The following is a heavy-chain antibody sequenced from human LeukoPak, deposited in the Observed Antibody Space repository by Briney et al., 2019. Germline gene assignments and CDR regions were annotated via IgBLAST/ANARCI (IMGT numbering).Heavy chain of an antibody. J-gene: IGHJ3*02. CDR3: ARRYYGSGSYYAFDI. D-gene: IGHD3-10*01. Sequence: GESLKISCKGSGHSFTSYWIGWVRQMPGKGLEWMGIIYPGDSDTRYSPSFQGQVTISADKSISTAYLQWSSLKASDTAMYYCARRYYGSGSYYAFDIWGQGTIVTVSS. V-gene: IGHV5-51*01. CDR1: GHSFTSYW. CDR2: IYPGDSDT.